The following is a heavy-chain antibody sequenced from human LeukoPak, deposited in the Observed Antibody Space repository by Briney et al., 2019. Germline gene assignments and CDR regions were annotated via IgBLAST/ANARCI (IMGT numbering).Heavy chain of an antibody. CDR1: GYSFTSYW. Sequence: GESLKISCKGSGYSFTSYWIGWVRQMPGKGLEWMGIIYPGDSDTRYSPSFQGQVTISADKSISTAYLQWSSLKASDTAMYYCARTRHIVVVTAIQGAFDIWGQGTMVTVSS. J-gene: IGHJ3*02. V-gene: IGHV5-51*01. D-gene: IGHD2-21*02. CDR3: ARTRHIVVVTAIQGAFDI. CDR2: IYPGDSDT.